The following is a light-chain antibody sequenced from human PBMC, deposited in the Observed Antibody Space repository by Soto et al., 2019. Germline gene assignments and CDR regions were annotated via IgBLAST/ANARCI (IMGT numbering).Light chain of an antibody. CDR1: SSNIGAGYD. V-gene: IGLV1-40*01. CDR3: QSYDSSLSGWV. J-gene: IGLJ3*02. CDR2: GNS. Sequence: QSVLTQPPSVSGAPGQRGTISCTESSSNIGAGYDVHWYQQLPGTAPKLLIYGNSNRPSGVPDRFSGSKSGTSASLAITGLQAEDEAGYYCQSYDSSLSGWVFGGGTKVTFL.